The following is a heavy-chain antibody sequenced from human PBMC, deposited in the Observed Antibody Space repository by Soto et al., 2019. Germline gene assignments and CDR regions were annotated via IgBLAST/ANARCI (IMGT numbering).Heavy chain of an antibody. V-gene: IGHV3-7*01. CDR3: ARVGATDAFDI. Sequence: GGSLRLSCAASGFTFSSYWMSWVRQAPGKGLEWVANIKQDGSEKYYVDSVKGRFTISRDNAKNSLYLQMNSLRSEDMAVYYCARVGATDAFDIWGQGTMVTVSS. CDR1: GFTFSSYW. J-gene: IGHJ3*02. D-gene: IGHD1-26*01. CDR2: IKQDGSEK.